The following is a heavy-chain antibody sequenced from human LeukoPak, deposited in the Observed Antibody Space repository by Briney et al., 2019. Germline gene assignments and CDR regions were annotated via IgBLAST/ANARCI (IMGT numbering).Heavy chain of an antibody. D-gene: IGHD3-9*01. J-gene: IGHJ4*02. CDR1: GFTFSNYA. Sequence: GASLRLSCAASGFTFSNYAMSWVRQAPGKGLEWVSAILGSGGSTYYADSVKGRFTVSRDNSKSTLYLQMNSLRAEDTASYYCAKWGDYDVLTGYYVPDYWGQGTLVTVSS. CDR3: AKWGDYDVLTGYYVPDY. V-gene: IGHV3-23*01. CDR2: ILGSGGST.